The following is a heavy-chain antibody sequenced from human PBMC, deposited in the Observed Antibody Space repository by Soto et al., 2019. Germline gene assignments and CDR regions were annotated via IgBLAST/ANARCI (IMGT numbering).Heavy chain of an antibody. V-gene: IGHV4-31*03. D-gene: IGHD2-15*01. CDR2: IYYSGST. Sequence: PSETLSLTCTVSGGSISSGGYYWSWIRQHPGKGLEWIGYIYYSGSTYYDPSLKSRVTISVDTSKNQFSLKLSSVTAADTAVYYCARVPRDCSGGSCYRAIDYWGQGTLVTVSS. CDR3: ARVPRDCSGGSCYRAIDY. J-gene: IGHJ4*02. CDR1: GGSISSGGYY.